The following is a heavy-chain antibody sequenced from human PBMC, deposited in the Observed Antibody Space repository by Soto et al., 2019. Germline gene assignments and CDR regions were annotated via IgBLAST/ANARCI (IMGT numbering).Heavy chain of an antibody. D-gene: IGHD3-10*01. CDR3: SVGYYGSGTYWNYYGMDV. CDR2: IIPIFGTA. CDR1: GGTFSSYA. V-gene: IGHV1-69*13. Sequence: SVKVSWKASGGTFSSYAISWVRQAPGQGLEWMGGIIPIFGTANYAQKFQGRVTITADESTSTAYMELSSLRYEDTAVYYCSVGYYGSGTYWNYYGMDVWGQGTTVTVSS. J-gene: IGHJ6*02.